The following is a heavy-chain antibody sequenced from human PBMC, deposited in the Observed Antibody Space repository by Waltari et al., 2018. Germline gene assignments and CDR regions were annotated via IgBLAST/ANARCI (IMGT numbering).Heavy chain of an antibody. CDR3: ARESAFSTSWYPGFDP. D-gene: IGHD2-2*01. CDR2: STPNSGDT. J-gene: IGHJ5*02. CDR1: GYTLTSYY. V-gene: IGHV1-2*06. Sequence: QVPLVQSGAEVKTPGAAVTVACKASGYTLTSYYMHWVRQAPGQGLEWMVRSTPNSGDTNHARKFQDRVTMTRDTSVTTAYMVVGRLTSDDTAVYFCARESAFSTSWYPGFDPWGQGTLVTVAS.